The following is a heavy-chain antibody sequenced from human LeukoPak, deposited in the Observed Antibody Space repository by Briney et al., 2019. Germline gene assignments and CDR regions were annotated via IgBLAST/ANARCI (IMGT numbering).Heavy chain of an antibody. CDR1: GFTFSSYS. CDR3: ARDQPLTVAHWGYFYYYMDV. V-gene: IGHV3-21*01. Sequence: GGSLRLSCAASGFTFSSYSMNWVRQAPGKGLEWVSSISSSSSYIYYADSVKGRFTISRDNAKNSLFLEMNSLRADDTAVYFCARDQPLTVAHWGYFYYYMDVWGKGTTVSVSS. J-gene: IGHJ6*03. D-gene: IGHD4-23*01. CDR2: ISSSSSYI.